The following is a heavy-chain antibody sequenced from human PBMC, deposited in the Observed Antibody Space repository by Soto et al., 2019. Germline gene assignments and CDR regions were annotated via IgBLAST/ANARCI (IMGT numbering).Heavy chain of an antibody. Sequence: EGSMRRSCVTSGFSFNDNEMNWVRQDPGQGLEWVAIISSDGHHQFYLDNLRGRFTVSRDNSKNTLYLQMNSLRPEDTAVYYCSRGTYYPQSSGLHADYWGPGTVVTVSS. CDR1: GFSFNDNE. J-gene: IGHJ4*02. V-gene: IGHV3-30*03. CDR2: ISSDGHHQ. D-gene: IGHD3-22*01. CDR3: SRGTYYPQSSGLHADY.